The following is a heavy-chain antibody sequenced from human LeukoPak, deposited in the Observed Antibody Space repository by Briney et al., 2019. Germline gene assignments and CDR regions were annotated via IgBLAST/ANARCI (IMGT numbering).Heavy chain of an antibody. J-gene: IGHJ5*02. V-gene: IGHV1-2*02. CDR2: INPNSGGT. CDR3: ARVWFGGPPWWFDP. CDR1: GYTFTGYY. D-gene: IGHD3-10*01. Sequence: ASVKVSCKASGYTFTGYYMHWVRQAPGQGLEWMGWINPNSGGTNYAQKFQGRVTMTRDTSISTAYMELSRLRSDDTAVYYCARVWFGGPPWWFDPWGQGTLVTVSS.